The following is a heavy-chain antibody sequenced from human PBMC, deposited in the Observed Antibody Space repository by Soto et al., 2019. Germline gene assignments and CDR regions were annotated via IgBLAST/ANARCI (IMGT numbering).Heavy chain of an antibody. CDR2: ISAYNGNT. CDR1: GYTFTSYD. Sequence: GASVKVSCKASGYTFTSYDISWVRQAPGQGLEWMGWISAYNGNTNYAQKLQGRVTMTTDTSTSTAYMELRSLRSDDTAVYYCASDKIRFLEWLPNDYLGQGTLVTVSS. D-gene: IGHD3-3*01. CDR3: ASDKIRFLEWLPNDY. V-gene: IGHV1-18*01. J-gene: IGHJ4*02.